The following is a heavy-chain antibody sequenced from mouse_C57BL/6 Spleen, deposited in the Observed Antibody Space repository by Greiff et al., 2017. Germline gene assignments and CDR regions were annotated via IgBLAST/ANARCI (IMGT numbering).Heavy chain of an antibody. CDR1: GYSFTDYN. D-gene: IGHD1-1*01. CDR3: ARSPYGSSRGYAMDY. CDR2: INPNYGTT. V-gene: IGHV1-39*01. Sequence: VQLQQSGPELVKPGASVKISCKASGYSFTDYNMNWVKQSNGKSLEWIGVINPNYGTTSYNQKFKGKATLTVDQSSSTAYMQLNSLSSEDSAVYYCARSPYGSSRGYAMDYWGQGTSVTVSA. J-gene: IGHJ4*01.